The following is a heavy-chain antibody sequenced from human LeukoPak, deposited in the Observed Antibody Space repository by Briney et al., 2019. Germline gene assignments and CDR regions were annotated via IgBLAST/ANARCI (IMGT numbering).Heavy chain of an antibody. J-gene: IGHJ1*01. D-gene: IGHD3-3*01. CDR3: ARRGPPERRFLEWLLPQSGYFQH. CDR1: GGSFSGYY. Sequence: SETLSLTCAVYGGSFSGYYWSWIRQPPGKGLEWIGEINHSGSTNYNPSLKSRVTISVDTSKNQFSLKLSSVTAADTAVYYCARRGPPERRFLEWLLPQSGYFQHWGQGTLVTVSS. CDR2: INHSGST. V-gene: IGHV4-34*01.